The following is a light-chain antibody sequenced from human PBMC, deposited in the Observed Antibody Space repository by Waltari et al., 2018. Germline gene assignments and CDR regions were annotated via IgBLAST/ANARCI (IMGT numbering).Light chain of an antibody. Sequence: QTVVTQEPSLSVSPGGTVTLTCVLSSGSVSSTSSATWYQQTPGQAPRTLVYKANSRSSGVPDRFSGTILGNKAALTITGAQPDDESDYYCSIYMGSGIWVFGGGTKLTVL. V-gene: IGLV8-61*01. CDR3: SIYMGSGIWV. CDR1: SGSVSSTSS. CDR2: KAN. J-gene: IGLJ3*02.